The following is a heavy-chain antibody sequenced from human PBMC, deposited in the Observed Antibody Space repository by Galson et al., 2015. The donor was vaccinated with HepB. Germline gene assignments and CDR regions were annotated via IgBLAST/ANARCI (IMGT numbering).Heavy chain of an antibody. CDR3: AGDPAAVATTGGVFAN. Sequence: SLRLSCAASEFTFNNYAMHWVRQAPGKGLEGLTVIWYDGSNKYYADSVKGRFTISRDNSEKTLYLQMNSLRAEDTAVYYCAGDPAAVATTGGVFANWGHENMVTAPS. J-gene: IGHJ4*03. V-gene: IGHV3-33*01. D-gene: IGHD5-12*01. CDR2: IWYDGSNK. CDR1: EFTFNNYA.